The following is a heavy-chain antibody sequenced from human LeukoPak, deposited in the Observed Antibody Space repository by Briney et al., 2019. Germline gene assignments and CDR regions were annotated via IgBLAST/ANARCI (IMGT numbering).Heavy chain of an antibody. CDR2: INHSGST. Sequence: PPEALSLTCAVYGVSFSGYYWGWGRQPPGKGVGWGGEINHSGSTNNNPSLKSRVTISVETSKKQFSLTLSSVTAADTAVYYCARFRRREAPVWLPDYWGQGTLVTVSS. V-gene: IGHV4-34*01. CDR3: ARFRRREAPVWLPDY. J-gene: IGHJ4*02. CDR1: GVSFSGYY. D-gene: IGHD3-22*01.